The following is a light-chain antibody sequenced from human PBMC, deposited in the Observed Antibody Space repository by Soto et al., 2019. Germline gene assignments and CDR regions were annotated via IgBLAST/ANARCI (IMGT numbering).Light chain of an antibody. CDR2: GAS. J-gene: IGKJ2*01. CDR3: QQYGSSPYT. Sequence: EIVLTQSPGTLSLSPGERATLSCRASQSVTSSYLAWYQQRPGQAPRLLISGASSRATGIPDRFSGSGSGTHFTLTISRLEPEDFAVYYCQQYGSSPYTFGQGTKLEIK. CDR1: QSVTSSY. V-gene: IGKV3-20*01.